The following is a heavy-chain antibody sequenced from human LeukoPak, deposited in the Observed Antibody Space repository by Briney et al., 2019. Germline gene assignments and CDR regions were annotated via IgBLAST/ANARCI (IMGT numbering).Heavy chain of an antibody. Sequence: GGSLRLSCAASGFTFSSYSMNWVRQAPGKGLEWVSSISSSSSYIYYADSVKGRFTISRDNAKNSLYLQMNSLRAEDAAVYYCAPLGGYGGNSGGNSGYWGQGTLVTVSS. CDR3: APLGGYGGNSGGNSGY. CDR2: ISSSSSYI. D-gene: IGHD4-23*01. CDR1: GFTFSSYS. V-gene: IGHV3-21*01. J-gene: IGHJ4*02.